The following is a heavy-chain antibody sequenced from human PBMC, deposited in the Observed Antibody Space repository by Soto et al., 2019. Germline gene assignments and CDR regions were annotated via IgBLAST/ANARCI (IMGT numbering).Heavy chain of an antibody. J-gene: IGHJ4*02. CDR1: GYTFTSYA. CDR2: INAGNGNT. Sequence: VASVKVSCKASGYTFTSYAMHWVRQAPGQRLEWMGWINAGNGNTKYSQKFQGRVTITRDTSASTAYMELSSLRSEDTAVYYCARGESPGAFRRGTPLDYWGQGTLVTVSS. D-gene: IGHD1-7*01. CDR3: ARGESPGAFRRGTPLDY. V-gene: IGHV1-3*01.